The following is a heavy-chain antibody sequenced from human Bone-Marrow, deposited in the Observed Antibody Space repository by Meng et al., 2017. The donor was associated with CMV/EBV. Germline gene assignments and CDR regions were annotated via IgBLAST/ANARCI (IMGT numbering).Heavy chain of an antibody. D-gene: IGHD2-2*01. CDR1: GGTFTGYY. Sequence: ASVKVSCKASGGTFTGYYMHWVRQAPGQGLEWMGWINPNSGGTNYAQKFQGRVTMTRDTSISTAYMELSRLRSDDTAVYYCAREYQLQQGGYDAFDIWGQGTMVTVSS. CDR2: INPNSGGT. J-gene: IGHJ3*02. CDR3: AREYQLQQGGYDAFDI. V-gene: IGHV1-2*02.